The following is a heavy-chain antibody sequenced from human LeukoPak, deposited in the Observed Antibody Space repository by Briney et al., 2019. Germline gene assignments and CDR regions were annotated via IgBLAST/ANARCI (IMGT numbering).Heavy chain of an antibody. CDR2: INTDGSST. CDR1: GFTFSSYW. D-gene: IGHD1-26*01. J-gene: IGHJ4*02. Sequence: GGSLRLSCAASGFTFSSYWMHWVRQAPGKGLVWVSRINTDGSSTSYADSVKGRFTISRDNAKNTLYLQMNSLRAEDTAVYYCAREGDESYRFDYWGQGTLVTVSS. CDR3: AREGDESYRFDY. V-gene: IGHV3-74*01.